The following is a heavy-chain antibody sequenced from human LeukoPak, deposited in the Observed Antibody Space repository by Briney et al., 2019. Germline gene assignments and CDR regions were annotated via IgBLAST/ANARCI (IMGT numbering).Heavy chain of an antibody. CDR1: GYTFTSYG. Sequence: ASVKVSCKASGYTFTSYGISGVRQAPGQGLKWRGWISAYNGNTNYAQKLQGRVTMTTDTSTSTAYMELRSLRSDDTAVYYCARGLRYYGSGSFFDYWGQGTLVTVSS. CDR3: ARGLRYYGSGSFFDY. D-gene: IGHD3-10*01. CDR2: ISAYNGNT. J-gene: IGHJ4*02. V-gene: IGHV1-18*01.